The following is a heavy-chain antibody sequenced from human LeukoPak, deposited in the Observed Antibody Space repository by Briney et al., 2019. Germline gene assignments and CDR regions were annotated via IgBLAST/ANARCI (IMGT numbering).Heavy chain of an antibody. Sequence: ASVKVSCKASGYTFTRYGISWVRQAPGRGLEWMGWISAYNGNTNYAQKLQGRVTMTTDTSTSTAYMELRSLRSDDTAVYYCARDLPPVANNDYWGQGTLVTVSS. J-gene: IGHJ4*02. CDR1: GYTFTRYG. V-gene: IGHV1-18*01. D-gene: IGHD4-23*01. CDR2: ISAYNGNT. CDR3: ARDLPPVANNDY.